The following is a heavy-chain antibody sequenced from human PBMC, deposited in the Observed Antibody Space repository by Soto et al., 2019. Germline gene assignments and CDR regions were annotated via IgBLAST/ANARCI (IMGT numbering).Heavy chain of an antibody. CDR2: SIPVFGTA. CDR1: GGTFRNYA. D-gene: IGHD3-10*01. Sequence: QVQLVQSGAEVKKPGSSVKLSCKTSGGTFRNYAINWVRQAPGQGLEWMGGSIPVFGTANYAQTFQGRFTITADESTRTAYMELRSRRSEDTAVYYCAIPLQKQHLVRGAFDHWGQGTLLTVAS. V-gene: IGHV1-69*01. J-gene: IGHJ4*02. CDR3: AIPLQKQHLVRGAFDH.